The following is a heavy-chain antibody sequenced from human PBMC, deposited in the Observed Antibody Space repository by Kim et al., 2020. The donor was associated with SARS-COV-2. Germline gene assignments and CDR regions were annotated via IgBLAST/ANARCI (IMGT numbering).Heavy chain of an antibody. J-gene: IGHJ4*02. CDR1: GFTFSSYS. D-gene: IGHD2-15*01. CDR3: ARDRLDGYCSGGSCLRAYPLFDY. V-gene: IGHV3-21*01. CDR2: ISSSSSYI. Sequence: GGSLRLSCVASGFTFSSYSMNWVRQAPGKGLEWVSSISSSSSYIYYADSVKGRFTISRDNAKNSLYLQMNSLRAEDTAVYYCARDRLDGYCSGGSCLRAYPLFDYWGQGTLVTVSS.